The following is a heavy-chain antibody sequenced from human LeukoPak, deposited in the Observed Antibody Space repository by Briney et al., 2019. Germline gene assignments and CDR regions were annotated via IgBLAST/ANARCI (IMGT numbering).Heavy chain of an antibody. CDR3: AKVQNEVEPIAMRGWFDP. CDR2: VMPMFNTS. J-gene: IGHJ5*02. Sequence: SVKVSCKASGGTFRNYIFSWVRQAPGQGLEWMGGVMPMFNTSNYAQKFQGRVTITADENTSTVYMELSSLTSEDTAVYYCAKVQNEVEPIAMRGWFDPWDQGTLVAVSS. CDR1: GGTFRNYI. D-gene: IGHD2-2*01. V-gene: IGHV1-69*01.